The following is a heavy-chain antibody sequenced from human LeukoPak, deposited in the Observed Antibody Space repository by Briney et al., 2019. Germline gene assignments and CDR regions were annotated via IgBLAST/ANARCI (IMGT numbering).Heavy chain of an antibody. V-gene: IGHV4-59*01. CDR3: ARESATAIPN. J-gene: IGHJ4*02. Sequence: SETLSLTCTVSGGSTSSYYWSWIRQPPGKGLEWIGYIYYSGSTNYSPSLKSRVTISVDTSKNQFSLKLSSVTAADTAVYYCARESATAIPNWGQGTLVTVSS. CDR2: IYYSGST. CDR1: GGSTSSYY. D-gene: IGHD2-2*02.